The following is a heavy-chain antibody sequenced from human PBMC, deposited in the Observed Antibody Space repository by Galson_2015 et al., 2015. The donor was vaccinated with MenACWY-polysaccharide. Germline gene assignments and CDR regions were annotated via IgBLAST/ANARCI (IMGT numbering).Heavy chain of an antibody. V-gene: IGHV4-34*01. CDR2: INQRGIA. J-gene: IGHJ4*02. D-gene: IGHD5-18*01. CDR1: GGSFSGYY. Sequence: SETLSLTCGVSGGSFSGYYWGWIRQSPGKGLEWIGEINQRGIANYNPSLKSRATISIETSKNQVSLKVTSLTAADTAVYYCARVRWGYSYGYFNIDQWGQGTLVPVSS. CDR3: ARVRWGYSYGYFNIDQ.